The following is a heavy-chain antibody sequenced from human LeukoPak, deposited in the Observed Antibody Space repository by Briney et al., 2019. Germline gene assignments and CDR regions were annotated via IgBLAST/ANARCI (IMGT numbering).Heavy chain of an antibody. CDR1: GFTFSSYE. CDR3: ASSSYDILTGYYRELDY. D-gene: IGHD3-9*01. CDR2: ISSSSSTI. Sequence: GGSLRLSCAASGFTFSSYEMNWVRQAPGKGLEWVSYISSSSSTIYYADSVKGRFTISRDNAKNSLYLQMNSLRAEDTAVYYCASSSYDILTGYYRELDYWGQGTLVTVSS. V-gene: IGHV3-48*03. J-gene: IGHJ4*02.